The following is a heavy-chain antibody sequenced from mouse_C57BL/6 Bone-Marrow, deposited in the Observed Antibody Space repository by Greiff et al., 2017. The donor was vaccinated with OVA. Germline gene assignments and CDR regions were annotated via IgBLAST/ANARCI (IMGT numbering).Heavy chain of an antibody. CDR1: GYTFTDYE. CDR3: TRSTTVVPNWYFDV. J-gene: IGHJ1*03. D-gene: IGHD1-1*01. CDR2: IDPETGGT. Sequence: VQLQQSGAELVRPGASVTLSCKASGYTFTDYEMHWVKQTPVHGLEWIGAIDPETGGTAYNQKFKGKAILTADKSSSTAYMELRSLTSEDSAVYYCTRSTTVVPNWYFDVWGTGTTVTVSS. V-gene: IGHV1-15*01.